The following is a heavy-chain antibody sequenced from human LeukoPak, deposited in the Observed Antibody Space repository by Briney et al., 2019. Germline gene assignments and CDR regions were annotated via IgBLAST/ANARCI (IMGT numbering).Heavy chain of an antibody. CDR3: ARAAARLSWFDP. CDR1: GYSISSAYY. D-gene: IGHD6-6*01. V-gene: IGHV4-38-2*02. CDR2: IYHSGST. Sequence: SETLSLTCSVSGYSISSAYYWGWVRQPPGKGLEWIGNIYHSGSTYYNPSLKSRVTISVDTSKNQFSLKLSSVTAADTAVYYCARAAARLSWFDPWGQGTLVTVSS. J-gene: IGHJ5*02.